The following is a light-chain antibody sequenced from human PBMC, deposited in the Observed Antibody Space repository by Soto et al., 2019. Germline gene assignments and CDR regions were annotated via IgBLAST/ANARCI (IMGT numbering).Light chain of an antibody. J-gene: IGKJ1*01. Sequence: EIVLTQSPGSLSLSPGERATLSCRASQSVDSSFFAWYQQKPGQAPRLLIYGASTRATGIPDRFSGSGSGTDFTLTISRLQPEDFALYYCQQYVSSVTFGQGPKVEI. V-gene: IGKV3-20*01. CDR3: QQYVSSVT. CDR2: GAS. CDR1: QSVDSSF.